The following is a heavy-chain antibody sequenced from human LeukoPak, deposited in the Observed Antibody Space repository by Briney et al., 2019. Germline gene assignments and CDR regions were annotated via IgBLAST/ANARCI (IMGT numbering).Heavy chain of an antibody. D-gene: IGHD3-10*01. CDR3: ARVPRSGVRGVTLFGHDYYYYMDV. Sequence: PSETLSLTCRVSVGSISSSSYYWGWIRQPPGKGREWIGSVFHSGSTYYNPSLKSRVTISVDTSKDQFSLKLSSVTAADTAVYFCARVPRSGVRGVTLFGHDYYYYMDVWGKGTTVTVSS. J-gene: IGHJ6*03. CDR2: VFHSGST. CDR1: VGSISSSSYY. V-gene: IGHV4-39*01.